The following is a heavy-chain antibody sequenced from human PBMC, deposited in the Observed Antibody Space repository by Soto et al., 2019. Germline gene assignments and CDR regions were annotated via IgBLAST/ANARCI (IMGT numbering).Heavy chain of an antibody. J-gene: IGHJ3*02. Sequence: DVQLVESGGGLVQPGRSLRLSCAASGFTFDDYAMHWVRQAPGKGLEWVSGISWNRGSIGYADSVKGRFTISRDNAKNSLYLQMNSLRAEDTALYYCAKWDDYGDRKEAFDIWGQGTMVTVSS. V-gene: IGHV3-9*01. D-gene: IGHD4-17*01. CDR3: AKWDDYGDRKEAFDI. CDR2: ISWNRGSI. CDR1: GFTFDDYA.